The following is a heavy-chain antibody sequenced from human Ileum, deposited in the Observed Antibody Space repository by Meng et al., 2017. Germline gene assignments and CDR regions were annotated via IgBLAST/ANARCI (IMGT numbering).Heavy chain of an antibody. CDR1: GGSVSSSGYQ. CDR3: ARDHWGSLDY. J-gene: IGHJ4*02. CDR2: AST. D-gene: IGHD7-27*01. Sequence: QGQLQASGPGLVRPSETLSLICAVSGGSVSSSGYQWGWIRQPPGKGLEWIGYASTNYNPSLKSRVTISVDTSKNQFSLKLTSVTAADTAVYYCARDHWGSLDYWGQGVLVTVSS. V-gene: IGHV4-61*08.